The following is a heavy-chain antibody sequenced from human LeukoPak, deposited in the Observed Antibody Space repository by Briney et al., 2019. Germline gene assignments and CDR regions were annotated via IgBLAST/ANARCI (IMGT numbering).Heavy chain of an antibody. CDR3: ARVGITARPGAYYYYYGMDV. CDR1: GGSISSYY. V-gene: IGHV4-59*01. D-gene: IGHD6-6*01. J-gene: IGHJ6*04. Sequence: SETLSLTCTVSGGSISSYYWSWIRQPPGKGLEWIGYIYYGGSTNYNPSLKSRVTISVDTSKNQFSLKLSSVTAADTAVYYCARVGITARPGAYYYYYGMDVWAKGPTVTVS. CDR2: IYYGGST.